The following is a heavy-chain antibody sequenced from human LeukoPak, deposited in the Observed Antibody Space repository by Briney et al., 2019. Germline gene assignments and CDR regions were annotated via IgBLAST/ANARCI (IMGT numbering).Heavy chain of an antibody. J-gene: IGHJ4*02. CDR1: GGSISSSSYY. CDR3: ARHLGAGSYEPLVGQFDY. Sequence: KPSETLSLTCTVSGGSISSSSYYWGWVRQPPGKGLEWIGSIYYSGRTYYQPSLKSRFTISIDTSKNQFSLKLSSVTAADTAVYYCARHLGAGSYEPLVGQFDYWGQGTLVTVSS. CDR2: IYYSGRT. D-gene: IGHD1-26*01. V-gene: IGHV4-39*01.